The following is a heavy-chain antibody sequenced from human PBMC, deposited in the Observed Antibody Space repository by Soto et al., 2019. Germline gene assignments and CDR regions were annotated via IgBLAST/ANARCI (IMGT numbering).Heavy chain of an antibody. D-gene: IGHD6-13*01. J-gene: IGHJ3*02. CDR3: ARGIAAAGHDAFDI. CDR2: INPNSGGT. CDR1: GYTFTGYY. V-gene: IGHV1-2*04. Sequence: EASVKVSCKASGYTFTGYYMHWVRQAPGQGLEWMGWINPNSGGTNYAQKLQGWVTMTRDTSISTAYMELSRLRSDDTAVYYCARGIAAAGHDAFDIWGQGTMVTVSS.